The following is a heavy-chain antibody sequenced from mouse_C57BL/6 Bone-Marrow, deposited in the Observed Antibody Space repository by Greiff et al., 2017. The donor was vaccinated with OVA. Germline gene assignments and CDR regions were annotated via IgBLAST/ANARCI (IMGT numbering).Heavy chain of an antibody. V-gene: IGHV1-59*01. D-gene: IGHD1-1*01. J-gene: IGHJ3*01. CDR1: GYTFTSYW. Sequence: QVQLQQPGAELVRPGTSVKLSCKASGYTFTSYWMHWVKQRPGQGLEWIGVIDPSDSYTNYNQKFKGKATLTVDTSSSTAYMQLSSLTSEDSAVYYCARGDGSSSFAYGGQGTLVTVSA. CDR2: IDPSDSYT. CDR3: ARGDGSSSFAY.